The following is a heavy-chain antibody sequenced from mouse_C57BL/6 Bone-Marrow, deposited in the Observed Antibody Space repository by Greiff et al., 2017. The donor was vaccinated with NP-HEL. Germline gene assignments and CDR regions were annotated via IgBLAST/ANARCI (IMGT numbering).Heavy chain of an antibody. CDR3: ARPPLLLRYWYFDV. V-gene: IGHV5-12*01. CDR1: GFTFSDYY. CDR2: ISNGGGST. Sequence: EVNVVESGGGLVQPGGSLKLSCAASGFTFSDYYMYWVRQTPEKRLEWVAYISNGGGSTYYPDTVKGRFTISRDNAKNTLYLQMSRLKSEDTAMYYCARPPLLLRYWYFDVWGTGTTVTVSS. J-gene: IGHJ1*03. D-gene: IGHD1-1*01.